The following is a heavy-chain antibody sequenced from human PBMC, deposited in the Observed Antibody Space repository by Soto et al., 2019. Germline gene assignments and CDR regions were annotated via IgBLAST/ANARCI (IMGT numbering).Heavy chain of an antibody. CDR3: ARETVVTAIYYGMDV. CDR1: GFTFSSYW. D-gene: IGHD2-21*02. CDR2: IKQDGSEK. V-gene: IGHV3-7*01. Sequence: GGSLRLSCAASGFTFSSYWMSWVRQAPGKGLEWVANIKQDGSEKYYVDSVKGRFTISRDNAKNSLYLQMNSLRAEDTAVYYCARETVVTAIYYGMDVWGQGTTVTVSS. J-gene: IGHJ6*02.